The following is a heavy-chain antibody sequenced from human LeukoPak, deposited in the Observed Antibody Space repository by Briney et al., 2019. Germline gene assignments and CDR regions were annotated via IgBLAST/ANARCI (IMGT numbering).Heavy chain of an antibody. CDR3: ARDGDDPLIYNWFDP. J-gene: IGHJ5*02. Sequence: GSSVKVSCKASGGTFSSYAISWVRQAPGRGLEWMGGILPMVGRPHYAQKFQDRVTITADESTTTVYMEVSSLTSEDTAVYYCARDGDDPLIYNWFDPWGQGTLVTVSS. CDR2: ILPMVGRP. D-gene: IGHD1-1*01. CDR1: GGTFSSYA. V-gene: IGHV1-69*01.